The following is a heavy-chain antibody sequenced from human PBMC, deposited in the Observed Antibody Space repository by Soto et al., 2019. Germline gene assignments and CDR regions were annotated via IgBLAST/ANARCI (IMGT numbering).Heavy chain of an antibody. V-gene: IGHV1-18*01. CDR2: ISAYNGNT. CDR3: ARAIAARAPRGYYYYGMDV. D-gene: IGHD6-6*01. CDR1: GYTFTSYG. Sequence: QVQLVQSGAEVKKPGASVKVSCKASGYTFTSYGISWVRQAPGQGLEWMGWISAYNGNTNYAQKLQGSVTMTTDTSTSTAYMELRSLRSDDTAVYYCARAIAARAPRGYYYYGMDVWGQGTTVTVSS. J-gene: IGHJ6*02.